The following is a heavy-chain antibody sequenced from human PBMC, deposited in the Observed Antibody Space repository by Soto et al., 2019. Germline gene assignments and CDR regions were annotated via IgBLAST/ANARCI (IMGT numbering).Heavy chain of an antibody. J-gene: IGHJ6*02. D-gene: IGHD5-18*01. CDR2: IIPIFGTA. Sequence: SVKVSCKASGGTFSSYAISWVRQAPGRGLEWMGGIIPIFGTANYAQKFQGRVTITADESTSTAYMELSSLRSEDTAVYYCARGGYSYGHYYYYGMDVWGQGTTVTVSS. V-gene: IGHV1-69*13. CDR3: ARGGYSYGHYYYYGMDV. CDR1: GGTFSSYA.